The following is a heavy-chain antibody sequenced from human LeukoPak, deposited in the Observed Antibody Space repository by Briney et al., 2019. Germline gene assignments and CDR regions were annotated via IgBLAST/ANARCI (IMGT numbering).Heavy chain of an antibody. V-gene: IGHV3-9*01. CDR1: GFTFDDYA. Sequence: GRSLRLSCAASGFTFDDYAMHWVRQAPGKGLEWVSGISWNSGSIGYADSVKDRFTISRDNSKNTLYLQMNSLRAEDTAVYYCARAGPEAGYSFDYWGQGTLVTVSS. J-gene: IGHJ4*02. CDR3: ARAGPEAGYSFDY. D-gene: IGHD3-9*01. CDR2: ISWNSGSI.